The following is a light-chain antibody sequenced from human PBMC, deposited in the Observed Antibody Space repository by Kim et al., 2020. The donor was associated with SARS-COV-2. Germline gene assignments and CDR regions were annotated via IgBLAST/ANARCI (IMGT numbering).Light chain of an antibody. Sequence: EIVLTQSPGTLSLSPGDRATLTCKTSQPVASSYFAWFQQKPGQAPRLLIYGISTRATGIPDRFSGSGSGTDFTLTISRLKTDDFAVYYCQQYGTSFGGGTKVDIK. CDR3: QQYGTS. CDR2: GIS. CDR1: QPVASSY. J-gene: IGKJ4*01. V-gene: IGKV3-20*01.